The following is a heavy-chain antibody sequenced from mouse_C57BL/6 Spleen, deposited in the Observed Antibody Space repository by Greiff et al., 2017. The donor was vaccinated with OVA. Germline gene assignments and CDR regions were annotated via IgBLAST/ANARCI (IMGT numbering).Heavy chain of an antibody. D-gene: IGHD4-1*01. J-gene: IGHJ2*01. CDR3: ARNWDGEYYFDY. V-gene: IGHV1-81*01. Sequence: VQLQESGAELARPGASVKLSCKASGYTFTSYGISWVKQRTGQGLEWIGEIYPRSGNTYYNEKFKGKATLTADKSSSTAYMELRSLTSEDSAVYFCARNWDGEYYFDYWGQGTTLTVSS. CDR1: GYTFTSYG. CDR2: IYPRSGNT.